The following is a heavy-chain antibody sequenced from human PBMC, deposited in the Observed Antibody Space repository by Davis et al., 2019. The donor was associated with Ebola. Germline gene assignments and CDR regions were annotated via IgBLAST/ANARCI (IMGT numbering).Heavy chain of an antibody. J-gene: IGHJ4*02. CDR2: LYYSGFT. V-gene: IGHV4-61*01. Sequence: MPSETLSLTCTVSGGSVNSGSYYWTWIRQPPGKGLEWIGSLYYSGFTNYNPSLKSRVTTSIDTSKNEFSLKLSSVTAADTAVYYCARSAAQYFYDGSNYHSTAGTDFDYWGQGTLVTVSS. CDR3: ARSAAQYFYDGSNYHSTAGTDFDY. D-gene: IGHD3-22*01. CDR1: GGSVNSGSYY.